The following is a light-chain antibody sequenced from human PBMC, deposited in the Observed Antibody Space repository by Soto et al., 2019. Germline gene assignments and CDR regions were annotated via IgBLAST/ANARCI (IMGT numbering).Light chain of an antibody. Sequence: IQMTQSPSSVSASVGDRVTITCRASQVISSWLAWYQQQPGKAPQLLIYAASSLQSGFPSRFSGSGSGTDFTLTISSLQTEDFATYYCQQANSFPLTFGGGTKVEI. CDR3: QQANSFPLT. CDR1: QVISSW. CDR2: AAS. V-gene: IGKV1-12*01. J-gene: IGKJ4*01.